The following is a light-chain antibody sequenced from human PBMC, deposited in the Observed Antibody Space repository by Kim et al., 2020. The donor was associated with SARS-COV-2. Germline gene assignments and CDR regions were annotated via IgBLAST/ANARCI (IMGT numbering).Light chain of an antibody. V-gene: IGLV3-19*01. Sequence: SSELTQDPAVSVALGQTVRITCQGDSLRSYYASWYQQKPGRAPVLVIYGKNNRPSGIPDRFSGSSSGNTASLTITGAQAEDEADYYCNSRDSSGNHYVFG. CDR2: GKN. J-gene: IGLJ1*01. CDR3: NSRDSSGNHYV. CDR1: SLRSYY.